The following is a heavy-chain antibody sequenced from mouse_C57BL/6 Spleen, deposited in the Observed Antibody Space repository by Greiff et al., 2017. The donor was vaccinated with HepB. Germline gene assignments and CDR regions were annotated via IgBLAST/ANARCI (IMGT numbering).Heavy chain of an antibody. V-gene: IGHV1-15*01. CDR2: IDPETGGT. D-gene: IGHD2-12*01. Sequence: VQLQQSGAELVRPGASVTLSCKASGYTFTDYEMHWVKQTPVHGLEWIGAIDPETGGTAYNQKFKGKAILTADKSSSTAYMELRSLTSEDSAVYYCTRSYYSFSYYAMDYWGQGTSVTVSS. CDR3: TRSYYSFSYYAMDY. CDR1: GYTFTDYE. J-gene: IGHJ4*01.